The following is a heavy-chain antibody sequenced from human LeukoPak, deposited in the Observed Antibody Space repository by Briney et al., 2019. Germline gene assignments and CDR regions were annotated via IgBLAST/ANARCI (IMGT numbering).Heavy chain of an antibody. J-gene: IGHJ4*02. Sequence: SETLSLTCTVPGGFISSSSAYWGWIRQPPGKGLEWIGSIYYSKNTYYNPSLKSRVTISADTSKNQFSLTLGSVSATDTAVYYCVSPRGFSYGYFDYWGQGTLVTVSS. CDR3: VSPRGFSYGYFDY. V-gene: IGHV4-39*01. D-gene: IGHD5-18*01. CDR1: GGFISSSSAY. CDR2: IYYSKNT.